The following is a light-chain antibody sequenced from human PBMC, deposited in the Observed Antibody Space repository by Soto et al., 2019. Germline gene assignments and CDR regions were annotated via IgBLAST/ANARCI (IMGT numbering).Light chain of an antibody. Sequence: DIQMTQSPSSVSASIGDRVTITCRASQGISSRLAWYQQKPGKAPKLLIYTASSLQSGVPSRFSGSGSGTDFTLTISSLQPDDFATYYCQQANSFPLTFGGGTKVDIK. CDR2: TAS. J-gene: IGKJ4*01. V-gene: IGKV1-12*01. CDR3: QQANSFPLT. CDR1: QGISSR.